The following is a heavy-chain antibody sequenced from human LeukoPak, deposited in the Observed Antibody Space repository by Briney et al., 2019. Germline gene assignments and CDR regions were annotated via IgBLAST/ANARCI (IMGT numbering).Heavy chain of an antibody. CDR3: ARRGRMTTVTKAYYYMDV. D-gene: IGHD4-17*01. Sequence: PSETLSLTCAVYGGSFSGYYWSWIRQPPGKGLEWIGEINHRGSTNYNPSLKCRVTISVDTSKNQFSLKLSSVTAADTAVYYCARRGRMTTVTKAYYYMDVWGKGTTVTVSS. CDR2: INHRGST. J-gene: IGHJ6*03. CDR1: GGSFSGYY. V-gene: IGHV4-34*01.